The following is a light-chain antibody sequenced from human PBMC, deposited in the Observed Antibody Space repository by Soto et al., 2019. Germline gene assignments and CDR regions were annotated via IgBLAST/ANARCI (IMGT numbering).Light chain of an antibody. CDR2: DVS. Sequence: QSALTQPASVSGSPGQSIIISCTGTSSDADAYNYVSWYQHHPGKAPKLLIYDVSNRPSGISNRFSGSKSGNTASLTISGLQPEDEADYFCSSYTSSTILFGGVTEVTVL. CDR3: SSYTSSTIL. J-gene: IGLJ2*01. V-gene: IGLV2-14*03. CDR1: SSDADAYNY.